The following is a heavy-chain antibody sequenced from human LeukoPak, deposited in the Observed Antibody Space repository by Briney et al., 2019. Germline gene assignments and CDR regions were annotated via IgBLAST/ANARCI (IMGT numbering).Heavy chain of an antibody. D-gene: IGHD5-24*01. J-gene: IGHJ4*02. CDR3: AKITEKRWLQSPPDY. CDR2: IYSGGST. V-gene: IGHV3-66*01. Sequence: GGSLRLSCAASGLPFSSYTMNWVRQAPGKGLEWVSVIYSGGSTYYADSVKGRFSISRDNSKNTLYLQMNSLRAEDTAVYYCAKITEKRWLQSPPDYWGQGTLVTVSS. CDR1: GLPFSSYT.